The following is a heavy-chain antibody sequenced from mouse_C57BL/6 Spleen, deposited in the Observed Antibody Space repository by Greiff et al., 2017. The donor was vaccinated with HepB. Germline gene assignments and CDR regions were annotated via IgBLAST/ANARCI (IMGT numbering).Heavy chain of an antibody. D-gene: IGHD3-3*01. CDR3: ARGDVYAMDY. J-gene: IGHJ4*01. CDR1: GYTFTSYW. Sequence: VQLQQSGAELAKPGASVKMSCKASGYTFTSYWITWVKQRPGQGLEWIGDIYPGSGSTNYNEKFKSKATLTVDTSSSTAYMQLSSLTSEDSAVYYCARGDVYAMDYWGQGTSVTVSS. CDR2: IYPGSGST. V-gene: IGHV1-55*01.